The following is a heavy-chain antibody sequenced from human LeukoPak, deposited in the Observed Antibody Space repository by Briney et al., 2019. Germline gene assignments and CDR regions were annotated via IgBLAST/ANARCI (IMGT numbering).Heavy chain of an antibody. CDR1: GFTVSSNY. V-gene: IGHV3-66*01. CDR3: ASELSY. J-gene: IGHJ4*02. CDR2: IYSGGST. Sequence: GGSLRLSCAVSGFTVSSNYMSWVRQAPGKGLEWVSVIYSGGSTYYADSVKGRFTISRDNSKNTLYLQMNSLRAEDTAVYYCASELSYWGQGTLVTVSS.